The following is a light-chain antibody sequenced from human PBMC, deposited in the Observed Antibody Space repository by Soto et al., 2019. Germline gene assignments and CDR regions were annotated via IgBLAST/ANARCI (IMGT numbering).Light chain of an antibody. V-gene: IGKV3-15*01. J-gene: IGKJ1*01. Sequence: EIVLTQSPGTLSLSPGERATLSCRASQSIRNNLAWYQQRPGQAPRLLIHGASTRATGIPARFSGSGSGTEFTLTISSLQSEDFAVYYCQQCDNWPRTFGQGTKVDIK. CDR3: QQCDNWPRT. CDR1: QSIRNN. CDR2: GAS.